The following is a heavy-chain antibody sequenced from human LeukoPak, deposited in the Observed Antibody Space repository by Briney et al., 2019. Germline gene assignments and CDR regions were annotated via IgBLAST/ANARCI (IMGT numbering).Heavy chain of an antibody. CDR3: ASQDYDSSGYYPITYFDY. V-gene: IGHV4-39*01. Sequence: SETLSLTCTVSGGSISSSSYYWGWIRQPPGKGLEWIGSIYYSGSTYYNPSLKSRVTISVDTSKNQFSLKLSSVTAADTAVYYCASQDYDSSGYYPITYFDYWGQGTLVTVSS. CDR1: GGSISSSSYY. D-gene: IGHD3-22*01. J-gene: IGHJ4*02. CDR2: IYYSGST.